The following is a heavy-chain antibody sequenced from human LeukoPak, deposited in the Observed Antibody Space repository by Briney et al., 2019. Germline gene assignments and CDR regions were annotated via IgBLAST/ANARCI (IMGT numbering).Heavy chain of an antibody. CDR3: ARDYGGSGRSGYVSP. CDR1: GGSISDYY. D-gene: IGHD5-12*01. V-gene: IGHV4-59*01. CDR2: IYYSGRT. Sequence: SETLSLTCSVSGGSISDYYWGWIRQPPGRGLEWIGYIYYSGRTNYNPSLKSRVSISIDTSRNQFSLKMSSVTAADTAVYYCARDYGGSGRSGYVSPWGQGTLVTVSA. J-gene: IGHJ5*02.